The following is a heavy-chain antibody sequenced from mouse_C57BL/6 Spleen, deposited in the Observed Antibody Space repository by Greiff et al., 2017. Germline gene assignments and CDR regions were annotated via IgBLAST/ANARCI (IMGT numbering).Heavy chain of an antibody. Sequence: EVKLVESGGGLVKPGGSLKLSCAASGFTFSDYGMHWVRQAPEKGLEWVAYISSGSSTIYYADTVKGRFTISRDNAKNTLFLQMTSLRSEDTAMYYCAGIPPYYYAMDYWGQGTSVTVSS. D-gene: IGHD5-1-1*01. V-gene: IGHV5-17*01. CDR1: GFTFSDYG. CDR3: AGIPPYYYAMDY. J-gene: IGHJ4*01. CDR2: ISSGSSTI.